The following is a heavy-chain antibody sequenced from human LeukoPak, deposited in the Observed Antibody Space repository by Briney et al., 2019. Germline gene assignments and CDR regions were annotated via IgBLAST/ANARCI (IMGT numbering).Heavy chain of an antibody. CDR2: ITGSVGTT. J-gene: IGHJ4*02. CDR3: AKDFPDYYDSSGYYESFDY. CDR1: GFTFNNYA. Sequence: GGSLRLSCTASGFTFNNYAMSWFRQSPGKGLEWVSYITGSVGTTYYADSVKGRFTISRDNSKNTLYLQMNSLRAEDTAVYYCAKDFPDYYDSSGYYESFDYWGQGTLVTVSS. V-gene: IGHV3-23*01. D-gene: IGHD3-22*01.